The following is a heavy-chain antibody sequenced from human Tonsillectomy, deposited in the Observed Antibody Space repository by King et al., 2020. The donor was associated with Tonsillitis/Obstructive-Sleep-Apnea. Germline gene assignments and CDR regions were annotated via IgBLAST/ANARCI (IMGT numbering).Heavy chain of an antibody. Sequence: VQLVESGGGVVQPGRSLRLSCAASEFNFGTFAMHWVRQAPGKGLEWVAVVWYDGSNKYYADSVKGRFTISRDNSKNTVYLEMKSLRAEDSAVYYCAKDVGHWLTGAFDIWGQGTMVTVSS. CDR3: AKDVGHWLTGAFDI. V-gene: IGHV3-33*06. CDR1: EFNFGTFA. J-gene: IGHJ3*02. CDR2: VWYDGSNK. D-gene: IGHD6-19*01.